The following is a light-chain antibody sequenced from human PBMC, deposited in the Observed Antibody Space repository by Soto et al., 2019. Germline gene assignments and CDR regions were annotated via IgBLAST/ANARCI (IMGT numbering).Light chain of an antibody. J-gene: IGLJ1*01. CDR3: SSYTSSSPLGYV. CDR1: SSDVGAYNY. CDR2: DVS. Sequence: QSVLTQPASVSGSPGQSITISCTGTSSDVGAYNYVSWYQQHPGKAPELMIYDVSNRPSGVSNRFSGSKSGNTASLTISGLQAEDEADYYCSSYTSSSPLGYVFGTGTKVTVL. V-gene: IGLV2-14*01.